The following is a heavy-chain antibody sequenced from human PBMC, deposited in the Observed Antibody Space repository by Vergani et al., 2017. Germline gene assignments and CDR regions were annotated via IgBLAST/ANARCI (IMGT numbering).Heavy chain of an antibody. CDR3: TKGSRGYTGYFFDY. CDR2: ISGNNDDV. V-gene: IGHV3-21*01. J-gene: IGHJ4*02. CDR1: WFTFRYYS. Sequence: EVQMVESGGGLVKPGGFLRISWVGSWFTFRYYSMNWVRQAPGKGLEWVSSISGNNDDVYYADSVKGRFTISRDNAKNSLYLDMSSLRAEDTAVYYCTKGSRGYTGYFFDYWGQGTLATVSS. D-gene: IGHD5-12*01.